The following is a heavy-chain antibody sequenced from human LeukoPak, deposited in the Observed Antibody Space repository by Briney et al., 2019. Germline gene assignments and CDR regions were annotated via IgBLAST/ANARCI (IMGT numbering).Heavy chain of an antibody. D-gene: IGHD7-27*01. V-gene: IGHV5-51*01. Sequence: GESLQISCKGSGYRFPSNWIGWVRQMPGKGLEWMGIVYPGDSDTRYSPSFQGHVTISADKSISTAYLQWSSLKASDTAMYCCARQLGSTDYDYWGQGTLVTVSS. CDR1: GYRFPSNW. CDR3: ARQLGSTDYDY. CDR2: VYPGDSDT. J-gene: IGHJ4*02.